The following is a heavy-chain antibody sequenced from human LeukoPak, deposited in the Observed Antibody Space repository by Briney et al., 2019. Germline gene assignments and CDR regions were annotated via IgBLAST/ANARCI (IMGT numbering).Heavy chain of an antibody. CDR2: ISSSSSYI. V-gene: IGHV3-21*01. CDR1: GFTFSSYS. D-gene: IGHD4-11*01. Sequence: PGGSPRLSCAASGFTFSSYSMNWVRQAPGKGLEWVSSISSSSSYIYYADSVKGRFTISRDNAKNSLYLQMNSLRAEDTAVYYCARDPYSNYGEDYYYYYYMDVWGKGTTVTVSS. CDR3: ARDPYSNYGEDYYYYYYMDV. J-gene: IGHJ6*03.